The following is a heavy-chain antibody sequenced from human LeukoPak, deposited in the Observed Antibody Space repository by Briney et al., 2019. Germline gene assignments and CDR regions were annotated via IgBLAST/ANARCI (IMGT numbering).Heavy chain of an antibody. Sequence: GASVKVSCKASGYTSTGYYMYWVRQAPGQGLEWMGWINPNSGGTNYAQKFQGRVTMTRDTSISTAYMELSRLRSDDTALYYCARGSSVRNYYDSSGYWGFDYWGQGTLVTVSS. J-gene: IGHJ4*02. D-gene: IGHD3-22*01. CDR2: INPNSGGT. CDR3: ARGSSVRNYYDSSGYWGFDY. CDR1: GYTSTGYY. V-gene: IGHV1-2*02.